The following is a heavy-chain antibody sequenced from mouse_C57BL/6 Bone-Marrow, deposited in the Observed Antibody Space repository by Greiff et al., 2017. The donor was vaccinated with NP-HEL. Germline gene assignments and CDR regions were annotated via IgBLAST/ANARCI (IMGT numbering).Heavy chain of an antibody. CDR1: GYTFTSYT. CDR3: ARPPLLPGAMDY. D-gene: IGHD1-1*01. Sequence: VHLVESGAELARPGASVKMSCKASGYTFTSYTMHWVKQRPGQGLEWIGYINPSSGYTKYNQKFKDKATLTADKSSSTAYMQLSSLTSADSAVYYCARPPLLPGAMDYWGQGTSVTVSS. CDR2: INPSSGYT. V-gene: IGHV1-4*01. J-gene: IGHJ4*01.